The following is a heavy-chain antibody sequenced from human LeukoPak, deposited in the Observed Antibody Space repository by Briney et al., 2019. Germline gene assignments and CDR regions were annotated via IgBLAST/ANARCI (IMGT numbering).Heavy chain of an antibody. CDR3: GTGSACDI. J-gene: IGHJ3*02. Sequence: PGGSLRLSCAASGFTFSDAYMSWVRQAPGKGLEWVGRIKHKGDGGTTDYAAPVKGRFTISRDDSTSTLYLQMNSLKTEDTAVYYCGTGSACDIWGQGTMVTVSS. V-gene: IGHV3-15*01. CDR2: IKHKGDGGTT. CDR1: GFTFSDAY. D-gene: IGHD3-10*01.